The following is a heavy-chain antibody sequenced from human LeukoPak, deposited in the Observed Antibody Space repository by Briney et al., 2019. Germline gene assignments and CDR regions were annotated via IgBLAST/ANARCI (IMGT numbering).Heavy chain of an antibody. Sequence: SETLSLTCAVYGGSFSGYYWSWIRQPPGKGLEWIGEINHSGSTNYNPFLKSRVTISVDTSKNQFSLKLSSVTAADTAVYYCARGLNDFWSGYLVRPRGVFMDVWGQGTLVTVSS. V-gene: IGHV4-34*01. CDR3: ARGLNDFWSGYLVRPRGVFMDV. CDR1: GGSFSGYY. CDR2: INHSGST. D-gene: IGHD3-3*01. J-gene: IGHJ4*02.